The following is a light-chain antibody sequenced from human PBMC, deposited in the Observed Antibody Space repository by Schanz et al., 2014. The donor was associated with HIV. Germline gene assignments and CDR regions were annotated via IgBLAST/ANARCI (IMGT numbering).Light chain of an antibody. J-gene: IGLJ2*01. CDR3: SSYTSSSTLD. CDR2: DVS. Sequence: QSALTQPASVSGSPGQSITISCTGTSSDVGSYNLVSWYQQHPGKAPKLMIYDVSSRPSGVSNRFSGSKSGNTASLTISGLQAEDEADYYCSSYTSSSTLDFGGGTKLTVL. V-gene: IGLV2-14*02. CDR1: SSDVGSYNL.